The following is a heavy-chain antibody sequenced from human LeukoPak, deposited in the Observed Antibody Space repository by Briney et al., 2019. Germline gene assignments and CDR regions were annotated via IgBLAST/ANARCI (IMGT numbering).Heavy chain of an antibody. CDR2: IYYSGST. J-gene: IGHJ4*02. V-gene: IGHV4-59*01. Sequence: SETLSLTCTVSGGSISSYYWSWIRQPPGKGLEWIGYIYYSGSTNYNPSLKSRVTISVDTSKSQFSLKLSSVTAADTAVYYCARGDYGSGSYIVDYWGQGTLVTVSS. CDR1: GGSISSYY. CDR3: ARGDYGSGSYIVDY. D-gene: IGHD3-10*01.